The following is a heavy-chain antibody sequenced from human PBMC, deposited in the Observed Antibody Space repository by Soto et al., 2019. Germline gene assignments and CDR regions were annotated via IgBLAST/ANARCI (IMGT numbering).Heavy chain of an antibody. J-gene: IGHJ4*02. V-gene: IGHV1-69*13. D-gene: IGHD2-15*01. CDR2: IIPIFGTA. CDR3: ARGWRCSGGSRYSSFAGYFDY. CDR1: GGTFSSYA. Sequence: SVKVSCKASGGTFSSYAISWVRQAPGQGLEWMGGIIPIFGTANYAQKFQGRVTITADESTSTAYMELSSLRSEDTAVYYCARGWRCSGGSRYSSFAGYFDYWGQGTLVTVSS.